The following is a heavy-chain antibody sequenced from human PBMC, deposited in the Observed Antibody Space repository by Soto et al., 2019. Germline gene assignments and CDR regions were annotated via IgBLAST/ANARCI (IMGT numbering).Heavy chain of an antibody. D-gene: IGHD3-3*01. CDR3: ARSGLYDFWHGYPPHLDV. CDR2: IGTAGDT. Sequence: EVQLVESGGGLVQPGGSLRLSCAASGFTFSSYDVHWVRQSTGKGLEWVSAIGTAGDTYYPGSVKGRFTISRENAKNSLYLQMNSLRAEDTAVYYCARSGLYDFWHGYPPHLDVWGQGTTVTVSS. CDR1: GFTFSSYD. J-gene: IGHJ6*02. V-gene: IGHV3-13*01.